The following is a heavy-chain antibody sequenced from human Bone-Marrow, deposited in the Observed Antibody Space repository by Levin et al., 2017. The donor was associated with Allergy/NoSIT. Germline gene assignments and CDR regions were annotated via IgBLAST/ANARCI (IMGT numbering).Heavy chain of an antibody. CDR3: VKAHGIAPTDMGEGYYYFGMDV. J-gene: IGHJ6*02. V-gene: IGHV3-30*04. CDR1: GFTFSSYA. CDR2: ITYDGSNK. Sequence: GESLKISCAASGFTFSSYAIHWVRQTPGKGLEWVAIITYDGSNKQYADSVKGRFSISRDNSNNTLYLQVSSLRAEDTGVYYCVKAHGIAPTDMGEGYYYFGMDVWGQGTTVTVSS. D-gene: IGHD6-13*01.